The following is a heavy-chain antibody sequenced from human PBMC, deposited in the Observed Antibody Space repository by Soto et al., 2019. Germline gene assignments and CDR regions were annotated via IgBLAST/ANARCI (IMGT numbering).Heavy chain of an antibody. D-gene: IGHD7-27*01. J-gene: IGHJ5*01. Sequence: TLSLTCSVSGDSISNLDYFWAWIRQPPGQALEYIGYIYKSATTYYNPSFESRVAISVDTSKSQFSLNVTSVTAADTAVYFCARGRYCLTGRCFPNWFDSWGQGTLVTVSS. V-gene: IGHV4-30-4*01. CDR2: IYKSATT. CDR3: ARGRYCLTGRCFPNWFDS. CDR1: GDSISNLDYF.